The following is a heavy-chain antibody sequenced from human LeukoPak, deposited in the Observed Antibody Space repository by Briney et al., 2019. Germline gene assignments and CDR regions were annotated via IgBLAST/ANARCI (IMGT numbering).Heavy chain of an antibody. V-gene: IGHV5-51*01. D-gene: IGHD4-17*01. J-gene: IGHJ4*02. Sequence: GESLKISCKGSGYSFNRHWIVWVRQMPGKGLEWMGVIYPGDSDTRYSPSFQGQATISADKSITTAYLQWSSLKASDTAVYYCARLNDYGSRHFRVFDCWGQGTLVTVSS. CDR3: ARLNDYGSRHFRVFDC. CDR2: IYPGDSDT. CDR1: GYSFNRHW.